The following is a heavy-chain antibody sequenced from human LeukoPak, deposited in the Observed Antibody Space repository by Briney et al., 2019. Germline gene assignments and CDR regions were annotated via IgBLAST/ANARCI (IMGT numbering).Heavy chain of an antibody. Sequence: GGSLRLSCAASGFTFSSYGMSWVRQAPGKGLEWVSAISGSGGSTYYADSVKGRFTISRDNSKNTLYLQMNSLRAEDTAVYYCAKDRGYDYVWGSYRHDAFDIWGQGTMVTVSS. V-gene: IGHV3-23*01. CDR2: ISGSGGST. D-gene: IGHD3-16*02. CDR1: GFTFSSYG. J-gene: IGHJ3*02. CDR3: AKDRGYDYVWGSYRHDAFDI.